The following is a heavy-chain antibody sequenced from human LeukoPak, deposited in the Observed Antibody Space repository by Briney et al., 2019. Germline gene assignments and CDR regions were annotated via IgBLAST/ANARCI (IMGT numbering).Heavy chain of an antibody. D-gene: IGHD5-24*01. V-gene: IGHV3-23*01. CDR3: AKPPYGRDVYNYFDY. Sequence: PGGSLRLSCAGSGFTFRIYAMSWVRQAPGKGLEWVSAISGSGGSTYYADSVKGRFTISRDNSKNTLCLQMSSLRVEDTAVYYCAKPPYGRDVYNYFDYWGQGTPVTVSS. CDR1: GFTFRIYA. CDR2: ISGSGGST. J-gene: IGHJ4*02.